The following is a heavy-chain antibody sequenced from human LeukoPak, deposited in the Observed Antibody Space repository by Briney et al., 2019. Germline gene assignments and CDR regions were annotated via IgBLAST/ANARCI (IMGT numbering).Heavy chain of an antibody. CDR3: ASDDFWSGYHYFDY. Sequence: SVKVSCKASGGTFSSYAISWVRQAPGQGLEWMGGIIPIFGTANYAQKFQGRVTITADESTSTAYMELSSLRSEDTAVYYCASDDFWSGYHYFDYWGQGTLVTVSS. CDR1: GGTFSSYA. CDR2: IIPIFGTA. V-gene: IGHV1-69*13. D-gene: IGHD3-3*01. J-gene: IGHJ4*02.